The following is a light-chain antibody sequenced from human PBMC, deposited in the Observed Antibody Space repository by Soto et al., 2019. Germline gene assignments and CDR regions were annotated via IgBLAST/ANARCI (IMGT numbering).Light chain of an antibody. CDR3: QQRANWPPLT. CDR1: QSVNRY. CDR2: DAS. Sequence: EIVLTQSPATLSLSPGERATLSCRASQSVNRYLAWYQQKPGQAPRLLIYDASTRATGIPARFSGSGSGTDFTLTISRLEPEDFAVYYCQQRANWPPLTFGGGTKVEIK. J-gene: IGKJ4*01. V-gene: IGKV3-11*01.